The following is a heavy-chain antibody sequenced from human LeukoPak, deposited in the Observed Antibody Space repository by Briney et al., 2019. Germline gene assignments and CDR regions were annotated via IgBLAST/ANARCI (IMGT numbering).Heavy chain of an antibody. Sequence: SETLSLTCAVYGGSFSGYYWGWIRQPPGKGLEWLGEINHSGSTNYNPSLKSRVTISVDTSKNQFSMKLSSVTAADTAVYYCARGGNSVVYWGQGTLVTVSS. CDR1: GGSFSGYY. CDR2: INHSGST. CDR3: ARGGNSVVY. J-gene: IGHJ4*02. V-gene: IGHV4-34*01. D-gene: IGHD4-23*01.